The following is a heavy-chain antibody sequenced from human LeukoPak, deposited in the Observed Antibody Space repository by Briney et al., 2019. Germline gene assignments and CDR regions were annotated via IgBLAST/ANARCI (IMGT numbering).Heavy chain of an antibody. CDR1: GGAISSHF. D-gene: IGHD3-10*01. J-gene: IGHJ3*02. CDR3: ARGYNRYAFDI. CDR2: IHYSGST. V-gene: IGHV4-59*11. Sequence: SETLSLTCTVSGGAISSHFWTWIRQPPGKGLEWIGYIHYSGSTNYNPSLKSRLTISIDTSKNHFSLKLSSVTAADTAVYYCARGYNRYAFDIWGQGTMVTVSS.